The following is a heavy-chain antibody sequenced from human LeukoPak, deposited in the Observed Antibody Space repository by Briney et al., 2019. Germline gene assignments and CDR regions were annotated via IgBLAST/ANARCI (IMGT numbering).Heavy chain of an antibody. Sequence: GGSLRLSCGAFGFNFHAFTMHWVRQAPGKGLEWVSLFSRNGVTTYYAESVRGRFTISRDNSKNSVYLQMDSLTTEDTAVYYCAKEKDTIYFDLWGQGTMVTVSA. J-gene: IGHJ3*01. V-gene: IGHV3-43*01. CDR3: AKEKDTIYFDL. CDR2: FSRNGVTT. D-gene: IGHD2-15*01. CDR1: GFNFHAFT.